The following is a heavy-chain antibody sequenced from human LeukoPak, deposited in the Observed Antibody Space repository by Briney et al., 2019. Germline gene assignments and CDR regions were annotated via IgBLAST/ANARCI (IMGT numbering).Heavy chain of an antibody. D-gene: IGHD1-26*01. Sequence: GASVKVSCKASGGTFSSYAISWVRQAPGQGLEWMGIINPSGGSTSYAQKFQGRVTMTRDTSTSTVYMELSSLRSEDTAVYYCAREGRMGATGDFDYWGQGTLVTVSS. CDR2: INPSGGST. CDR1: GGTFSSYA. J-gene: IGHJ4*02. CDR3: AREGRMGATGDFDY. V-gene: IGHV1-46*01.